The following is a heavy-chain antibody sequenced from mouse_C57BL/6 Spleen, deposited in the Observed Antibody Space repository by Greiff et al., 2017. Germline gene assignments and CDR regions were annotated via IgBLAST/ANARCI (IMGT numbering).Heavy chain of an antibody. Sequence: VMLVESGPELVKPGASVKISCKASGYSFTSYYLHWVKQRPGQGLEWIGWIYPGSGNTKYNEKFKGKATLTADTSSSTAYMQLSSLTSEDSAVYYCAREGTTVVAPFDYWGQGTTLTVSS. CDR2: IYPGSGNT. CDR1: GYSFTSYY. J-gene: IGHJ2*01. V-gene: IGHV1-66*01. D-gene: IGHD1-1*01. CDR3: AREGTTVVAPFDY.